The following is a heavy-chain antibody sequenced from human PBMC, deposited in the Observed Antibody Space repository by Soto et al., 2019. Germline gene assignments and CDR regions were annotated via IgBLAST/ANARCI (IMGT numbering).Heavy chain of an antibody. J-gene: IGHJ6*03. D-gene: IGHD2-15*01. CDR2: IRSKAYGGTT. CDR3: TRDPRLICSGGSCYSPGNRYYYMDV. CDR1: GFTFGDYA. Sequence: GGSLRLSCTASGFTFGDYAMSWFRQAPGKGLEWVGFIRSKAYGGTTEYAASVKGRFTISRDDSKSIAYLQMNSLKTEDTAVYYCTRDPRLICSGGSCYSPGNRYYYMDVWGKGTTVTVSS. V-gene: IGHV3-49*03.